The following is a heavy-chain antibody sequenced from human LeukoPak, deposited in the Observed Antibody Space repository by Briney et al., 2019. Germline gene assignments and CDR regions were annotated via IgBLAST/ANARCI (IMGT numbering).Heavy chain of an antibody. Sequence: PSETLSLTCTVSGGSISSYYWSWIRQPAGKGLEWIGRIYTNGSTNYNPSLKSRVTMSVDTSKNQFSLKLSSVTAADTAVYYCARFTDILTGYGFDYWGQGTLVTVSS. D-gene: IGHD3-9*01. CDR2: IYTNGST. J-gene: IGHJ4*02. CDR3: ARFTDILTGYGFDY. V-gene: IGHV4-4*07. CDR1: GGSISSYY.